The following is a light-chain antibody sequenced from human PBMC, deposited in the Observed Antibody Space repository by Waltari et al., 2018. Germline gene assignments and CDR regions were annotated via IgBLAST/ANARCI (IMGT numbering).Light chain of an antibody. CDR1: QSVSSN. J-gene: IGKJ4*01. Sequence: EVVMTQSPATLSVSPGERATLSCRASQSVSSNLAWYQQKPGQAPRLLIYGASTGATGIPGRFSGRGSGTEFTLTISSLQSEDFAVYYCQQYNNWPLTFGGGTKVEIK. V-gene: IGKV3-15*01. CDR3: QQYNNWPLT. CDR2: GAS.